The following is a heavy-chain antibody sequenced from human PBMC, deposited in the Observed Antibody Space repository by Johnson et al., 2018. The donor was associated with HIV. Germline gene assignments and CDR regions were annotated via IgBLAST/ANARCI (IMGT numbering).Heavy chain of an antibody. J-gene: IGHJ3*02. CDR3: ARPTSQIHLLTDAFDI. CDR2: ISYDGSNK. CDR1: GFTFSSYA. Sequence: QVQLVESGGGVVQPGRSLRLSCAASGFTFSSYAMHWVRQAPGKGLEWVAVISYDGSNKYYADSVKGRFTISRDNSKNTLYLQMNSLRAEDTAVYFCARPTSQIHLLTDAFDIWGQGTMVTVSS. D-gene: IGHD5-18*01. V-gene: IGHV3-30-3*01.